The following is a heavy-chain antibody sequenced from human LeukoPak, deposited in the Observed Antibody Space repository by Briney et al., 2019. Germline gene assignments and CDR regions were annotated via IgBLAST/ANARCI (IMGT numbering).Heavy chain of an antibody. J-gene: IGHJ4*02. V-gene: IGHV1-8*01. Sequence: GASVKVSCKASGYTLTSYDINWVRQATGQGLEWMGWMNPNSGNTGYAPKFQGRVTITRDNSISTAYMEQSGLRSEDTAVYFCARDCSRTSCYTRFDYWGQGTLVTVSS. CDR3: ARDCSRTSCYTRFDY. CDR1: GYTLTSYD. D-gene: IGHD2-2*02. CDR2: MNPNSGNT.